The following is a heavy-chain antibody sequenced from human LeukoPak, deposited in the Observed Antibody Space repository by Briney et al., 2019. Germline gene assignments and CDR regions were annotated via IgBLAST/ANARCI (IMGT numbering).Heavy chain of an antibody. CDR1: GFTFSSYA. V-gene: IGHV3-48*03. CDR2: INHLGSQT. D-gene: IGHD1-1*01. Sequence: PGGSLRLSCGASGFTFSSYAMNWVRQAPGKGLEWVSYINHLGSQTDYADSVKGRFTISRDNAKNSLSLQMNNLSVDDTAVYYCVRARFTTFVYYWGQGTLVTVSS. J-gene: IGHJ4*02. CDR3: VRARFTTFVYY.